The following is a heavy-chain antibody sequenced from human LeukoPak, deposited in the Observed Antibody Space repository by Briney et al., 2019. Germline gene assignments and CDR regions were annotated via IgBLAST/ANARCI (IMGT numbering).Heavy chain of an antibody. Sequence: PGGALRLSCAASGFTFSLYGRHWVRQTPGKGLEWVALIWYDGRDKYYADSVKGRFTISRDSSMNTLYLQMNSLRAEDTAVYYCARDTYNMDVWGQGTTVTVSS. D-gene: IGHD5-24*01. CDR3: ARDTYNMDV. CDR1: GFTFSLYG. J-gene: IGHJ6*02. V-gene: IGHV3-33*01. CDR2: IWYDGRDK.